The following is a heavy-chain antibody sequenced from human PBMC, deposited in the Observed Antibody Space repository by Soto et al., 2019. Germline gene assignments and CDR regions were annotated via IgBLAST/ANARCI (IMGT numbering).Heavy chain of an antibody. Sequence: QVQLVQSGAEVKKPGASVKVSWKASGYACTGYYMHWVRQAPGQGLEWMGWINPNSGGTNYAQKFQGRVTMTRDTSISTAYMELSRLRSDDTAVYYCARGTVVVVAATPGFDYWGQGTLVTVSS. V-gene: IGHV1-2*02. CDR1: GYACTGYY. J-gene: IGHJ4*02. CDR3: ARGTVVVVAATPGFDY. CDR2: INPNSGGT. D-gene: IGHD2-15*01.